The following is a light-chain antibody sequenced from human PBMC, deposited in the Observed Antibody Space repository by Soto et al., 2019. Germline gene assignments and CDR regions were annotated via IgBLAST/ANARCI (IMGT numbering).Light chain of an antibody. CDR2: DAS. CDR3: QQRSNWPEYT. J-gene: IGKJ2*01. Sequence: EIVLTQSPAPLPLSPGERATLTCRASQSVSSDLAWYQQKPGQAPRLLIYDASNTATGIPARFTGRGSGTHFPLTISSLEPEDFAVYYFQQRSNWPEYTFGQGTKLDIK. V-gene: IGKV3-11*01. CDR1: QSVSSD.